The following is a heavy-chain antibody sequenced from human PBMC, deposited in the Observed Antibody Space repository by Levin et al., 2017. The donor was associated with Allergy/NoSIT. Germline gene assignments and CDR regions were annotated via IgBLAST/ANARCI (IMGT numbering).Heavy chain of an antibody. CDR2: MNPNSGNT. V-gene: IGHV1-8*01. D-gene: IGHD6-6*01. Sequence: GESLKISCKASGYTFTSYDINWVRQATGQGLEWMGWMNPNSGNTGYAQKFQGRVTMTRNTSISTAYMELSSLRSEDTAVYYCARDVGHSSSSWYFDLWGRGTLVTVSS. J-gene: IGHJ2*01. CDR3: ARDVGHSSSSWYFDL. CDR1: GYTFTSYD.